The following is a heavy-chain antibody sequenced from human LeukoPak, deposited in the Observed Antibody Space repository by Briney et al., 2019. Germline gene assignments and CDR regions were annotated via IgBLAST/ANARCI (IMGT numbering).Heavy chain of an antibody. Sequence: GGSLRLSCAASGFTFSSYEMSWVRQAPGKGLEWVPYIATSGSAIYYADSVKGRFTISRDNAKNSLYLQMNSLRAEDMAVYYCVRGGYCSSTICYWYNAFDMWGQGTMVTVSS. CDR2: IATSGSAI. V-gene: IGHV3-48*03. CDR1: GFTFSSYE. D-gene: IGHD2-2*01. CDR3: VRGGYCSSTICYWYNAFDM. J-gene: IGHJ3*02.